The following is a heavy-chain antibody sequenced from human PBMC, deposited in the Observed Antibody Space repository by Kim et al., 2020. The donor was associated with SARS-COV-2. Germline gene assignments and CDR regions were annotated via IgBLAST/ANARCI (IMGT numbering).Heavy chain of an antibody. V-gene: IGHV3-7*03. CDR3: ARAGSGSHNWFDP. Sequence: YVDSVKGRFTIFRDNAKNSLYLQMNSLRAEDTAVYYCARAGSGSHNWFDPWGQGTLVTVSS. J-gene: IGHJ5*02. D-gene: IGHD3-10*01.